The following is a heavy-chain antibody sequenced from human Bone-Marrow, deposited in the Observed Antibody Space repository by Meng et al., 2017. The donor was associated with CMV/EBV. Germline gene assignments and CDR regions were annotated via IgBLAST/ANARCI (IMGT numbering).Heavy chain of an antibody. D-gene: IGHD6-6*01. Sequence: ASVKVSCKASGYTFTSYYMHWVRQAPGQGLEWMGIINPSGGSTSYAQKFQGRVTMTRNTSISTAYMELSSLRSEDTAVYYCARGPLQLDVIFDYWGQGTLVTVSS. V-gene: IGHV1-46*01. CDR3: ARGPLQLDVIFDY. CDR2: INPSGGST. J-gene: IGHJ4*02. CDR1: GYTFTSYY.